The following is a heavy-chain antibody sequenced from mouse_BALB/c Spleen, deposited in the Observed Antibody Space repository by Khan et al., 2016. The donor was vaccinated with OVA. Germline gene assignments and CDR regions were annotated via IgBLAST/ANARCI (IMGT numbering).Heavy chain of an antibody. CDR2: IYPGTGST. CDR1: GYIFTSYW. J-gene: IGHJ2*01. Sequence: QVQLKQSGADLVRPGASVKLSCKTSGYIFTSYWIHWVKQRSGQGLEWIARIYPGTGSTYYNEKFKGKATLTADKSSSTVYMQFSSLKSEDSAVYFGARDYGSTYYFDYWGQGTTLTVSS. D-gene: IGHD1-1*01. CDR3: ARDYGSTYYFDY. V-gene: IGHV1S132*01.